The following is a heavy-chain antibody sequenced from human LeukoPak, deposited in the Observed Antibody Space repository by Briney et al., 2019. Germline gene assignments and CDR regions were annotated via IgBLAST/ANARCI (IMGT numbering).Heavy chain of an antibody. Sequence: SETLSLTCTASGGSISSYYWSWIRQPPGQGLEWIGYIYYSGSTNYNPSLKSRVAISVDTSKNQFSLKLSSVTAADTAVYYCARMPYYYDSSGLFDYWGQGTLVTVSS. J-gene: IGHJ4*02. CDR1: GGSISSYY. D-gene: IGHD3-22*01. CDR3: ARMPYYYDSSGLFDY. V-gene: IGHV4-59*01. CDR2: IYYSGST.